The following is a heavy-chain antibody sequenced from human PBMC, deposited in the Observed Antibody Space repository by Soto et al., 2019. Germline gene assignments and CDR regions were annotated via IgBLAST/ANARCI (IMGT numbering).Heavy chain of an antibody. J-gene: IGHJ6*02. CDR1: GYLFTRYW. V-gene: IGHV5-51*07. CDR2: IYPGDSDT. CDR3: ARYPARGSSGWYVASYYGRDG. D-gene: IGHD6-19*01. Sequence: GHSLKLSCTGSGYLFTRYWIGWVHQMPGKGLELMGIIYPGDSDTRYSPSFQGQVTISADKSISTAYLQWSSLKASDTAMYYCARYPARGSSGWYVASYYGRDGWGQGTTVTGS.